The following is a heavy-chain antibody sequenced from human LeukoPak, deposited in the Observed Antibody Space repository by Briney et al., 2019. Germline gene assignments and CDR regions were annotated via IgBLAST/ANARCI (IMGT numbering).Heavy chain of an antibody. CDR1: GGSFSGYY. V-gene: IGHV4-34*01. D-gene: IGHD6-19*01. CDR2: INHSGST. Sequence: SETLSLTCAVYGGSFSGYYWSWIRQPPGKGLEWIGEINHSGSTNYNPSLKSRVTISVDTSKNQFSLKLSSVTAADTAVYYCARAQWLVRGGSYYYYYMDVWGKGTTVTVSS. J-gene: IGHJ6*03. CDR3: ARAQWLVRGGSYYYYYMDV.